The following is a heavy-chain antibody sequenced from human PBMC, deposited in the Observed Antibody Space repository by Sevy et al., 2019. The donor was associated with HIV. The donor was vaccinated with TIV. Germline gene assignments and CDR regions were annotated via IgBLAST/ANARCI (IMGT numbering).Heavy chain of an antibody. CDR1: GFIFSGYT. V-gene: IGHV3-21*03. Sequence: GGSLRLSCTAAGFIFSGYTMNWVRQAPGKGLEWISSISSTSSYIEYADSVKGRFTISRDNAKNSLYLQMNSLTAEDTSVYFCVRATYISGSDYFDYWGQGTLVTISS. CDR2: ISSTSSYI. CDR3: VRATYISGSDYFDY. J-gene: IGHJ4*02. D-gene: IGHD5-18*01.